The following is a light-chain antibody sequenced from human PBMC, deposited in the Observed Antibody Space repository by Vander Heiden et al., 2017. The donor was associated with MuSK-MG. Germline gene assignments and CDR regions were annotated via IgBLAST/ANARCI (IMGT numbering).Light chain of an antibody. Sequence: DIVMTQSPDSLAVSLGERATIHCKSSQSVLTNSNNKHYLAWYQQKPGQPPKLLIYGASTRESGVPDRVSGSGSGTDFTLTISSLQAEDVAVYYCQQYYGTYTFGQGTKLEIK. CDR1: QSVLTNSNNKHY. CDR2: GAS. V-gene: IGKV4-1*01. J-gene: IGKJ2*01. CDR3: QQYYGTYT.